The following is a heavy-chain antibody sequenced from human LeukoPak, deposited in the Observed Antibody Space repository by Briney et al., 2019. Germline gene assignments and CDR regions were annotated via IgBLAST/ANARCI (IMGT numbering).Heavy chain of an antibody. V-gene: IGHV3-74*01. CDR3: VREPQAEYYFEY. CDR2: INSDGSST. Sequence: GRSLRLSCAASGFTFSSYWMHWVRQAPGKGLVWVSRINSDGSSTTYADSVKGRFTISRDNAKNTLYLQMNSLRAEDTAVYYCVREPQAEYYFEYWGQGTLVTVSS. CDR1: GFTFSSYW. D-gene: IGHD1-14*01. J-gene: IGHJ4*02.